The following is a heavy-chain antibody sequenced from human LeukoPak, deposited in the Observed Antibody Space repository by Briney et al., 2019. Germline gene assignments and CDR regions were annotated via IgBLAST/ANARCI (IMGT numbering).Heavy chain of an antibody. Sequence: GASVKVSCKASGYTFTGYYMHWVRQAPGQGLEWMGWINPNSGGTNYAQKFQGRVTMTRDTSISTAYMELSRLRSDDTAVYYCARDPYYGSGSYYSPPLYFDYWGQGTLVTVSS. CDR2: INPNSGGT. V-gene: IGHV1-2*02. J-gene: IGHJ4*02. D-gene: IGHD3-10*01. CDR1: GYTFTGYY. CDR3: ARDPYYGSGSYYSPPLYFDY.